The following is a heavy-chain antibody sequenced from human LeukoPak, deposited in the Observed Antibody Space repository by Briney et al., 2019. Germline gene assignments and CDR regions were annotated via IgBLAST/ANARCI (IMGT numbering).Heavy chain of an antibody. CDR1: GFTFSSYS. V-gene: IGHV3-21*01. CDR2: ISSSSSYI. CDR3: ARDVTGATLDY. D-gene: IGHD1-26*01. J-gene: IGHJ4*02. Sequence: GGSLRLSCAASGFTFSSYSMNWVRQAPGKGLEWVSSISSSSSYIDYADSVKGRFTISRDNAKNSLYLQMNSLRAEDTAVYYCARDVTGATLDYWGQGTLVTVSS.